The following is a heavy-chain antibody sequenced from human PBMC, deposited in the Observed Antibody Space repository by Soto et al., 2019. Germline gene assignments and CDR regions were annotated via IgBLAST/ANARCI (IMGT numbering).Heavy chain of an antibody. CDR1: GGSLGRRDW. Sequence: SETLSLTCAVSGGSLGRRDWWSWVRQPPGKGLEWIGQIYLNGGSTYDPSRKTRVAISVDMSKNLLSLELRSVTTADTAVYYCVKNGEYSLHYWGQGALVTVSS. D-gene: IGHD4-17*01. CDR3: VKNGEYSLHY. J-gene: IGHJ4*02. CDR2: IYLNGGS. V-gene: IGHV4-4*02.